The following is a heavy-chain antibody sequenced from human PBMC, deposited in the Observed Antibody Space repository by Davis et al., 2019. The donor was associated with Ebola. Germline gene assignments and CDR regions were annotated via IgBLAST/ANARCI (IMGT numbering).Heavy chain of an antibody. Sequence: PGGSLRLSCAASGFTFRSYWMSWVRQAPGKGLEWVAKIKEDGSEKLEVDSVKGRFTISRDNAKDSLYLQMNSLRAEDTAVYHCAKDGDYGVRPMSFDNWGQGTLVTVSS. CDR2: IKEDGSEK. V-gene: IGHV3-7*01. D-gene: IGHD4-17*01. CDR1: GFTFRSYW. CDR3: AKDGDYGVRPMSFDN. J-gene: IGHJ4*02.